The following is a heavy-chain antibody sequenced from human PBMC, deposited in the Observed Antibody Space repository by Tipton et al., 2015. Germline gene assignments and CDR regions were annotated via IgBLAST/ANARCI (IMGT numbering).Heavy chain of an antibody. J-gene: IGHJ4*02. CDR3: ATGGASSKFHDF. CDR2: INHTGST. V-gene: IGHV4-59*12. CDR1: GDSISSYY. D-gene: IGHD3-10*01. Sequence: TLSLTCTVSGDSISSYYWSWIRQPPGKGLEWIGEINHTGSTKYTPSLKSRVFISVDTSKKQFSLRLSSMTAADTAVYYCATGGASSKFHDFWGQGTLVTVSS.